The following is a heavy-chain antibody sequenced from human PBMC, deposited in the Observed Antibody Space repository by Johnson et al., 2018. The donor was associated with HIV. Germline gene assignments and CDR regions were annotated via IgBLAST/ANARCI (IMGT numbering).Heavy chain of an antibody. V-gene: IGHV3-9*03. J-gene: IGHJ3*01. CDR1: GFTFSSYG. D-gene: IGHD5-12*01. CDR2: ISWNSEHI. CDR3: AKSQDRSAYDYDFDL. Sequence: VQLVESGGGLVQPGRSLRLSCAASGFTFSSYGMHWVRQVPGKGLEWVSGISWNSEHIAYADSVRGRFTISRDNAENSLFLQMNSLRADDMAVYYCAKSQDRSAYDYDFDLWGQGTMVTVSS.